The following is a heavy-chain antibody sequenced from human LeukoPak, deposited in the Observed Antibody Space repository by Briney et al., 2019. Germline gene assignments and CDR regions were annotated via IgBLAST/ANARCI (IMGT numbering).Heavy chain of an antibody. CDR3: TREARVGNWFDP. Sequence: ASVKLSCRASGYTFTDYYIHWVRHAPGQGLEWMGWINPDNGGTNYAQKFQGRVTMTRDTSIRTVYMDLSRLRPDDTAVFYCTREARVGNWFDPWGQGTQVTVSS. D-gene: IGHD2-2*01. J-gene: IGHJ5*02. CDR2: INPDNGGT. V-gene: IGHV1-2*02. CDR1: GYTFTDYY.